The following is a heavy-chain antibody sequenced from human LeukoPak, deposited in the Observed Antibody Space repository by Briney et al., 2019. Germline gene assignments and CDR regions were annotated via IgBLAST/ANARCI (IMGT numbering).Heavy chain of an antibody. CDR2: ISISSSTI. D-gene: IGHD2-15*01. CDR3: ARAGDCSGATCIDY. V-gene: IGHV3-48*01. CDR1: GFTFSRYN. J-gene: IGHJ4*02. Sequence: PGGSLRLSCAASGFTFSRYNMNWVRQAPRKGLEWISYISISSSTIYHADSVKGRCTISRDNAKSSLYLQMNSLRAEDTAVYYCARAGDCSGATCIDYWGQGALVTVSS.